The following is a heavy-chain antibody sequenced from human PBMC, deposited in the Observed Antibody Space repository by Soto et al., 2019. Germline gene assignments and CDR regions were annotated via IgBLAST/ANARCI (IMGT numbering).Heavy chain of an antibody. Sequence: PSETLSLTCTVSGGSISSGDYYWSWIRQPPGKGLEWIGYIYYSGSTYYNPSLKSRVTISVDTSKNQFSLKLSSVTAADTAVYYCATMMIPRKRAAYYYYYYGMDVWGQGTTVTVSS. CDR3: ATMMIPRKRAAYYYYYYGMDV. D-gene: IGHD2-15*01. V-gene: IGHV4-30-4*01. CDR1: GGSISSGDYY. J-gene: IGHJ6*02. CDR2: IYYSGST.